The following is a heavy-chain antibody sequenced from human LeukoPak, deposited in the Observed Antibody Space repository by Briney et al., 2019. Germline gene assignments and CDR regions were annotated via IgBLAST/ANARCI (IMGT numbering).Heavy chain of an antibody. V-gene: IGHV1-3*01. Sequence: ASVKVSCKASGYTFTSYAMHWVRQAPGQRLEWMGWINAGNGNTKYTQKFQGRVTITRDTSASTAYMELSSLRSEDTAVYYCARDSSGWYGGYWGQGTLVTVSS. J-gene: IGHJ4*02. CDR3: ARDSSGWYGGY. CDR2: INAGNGNT. D-gene: IGHD6-19*01. CDR1: GYTFTSYA.